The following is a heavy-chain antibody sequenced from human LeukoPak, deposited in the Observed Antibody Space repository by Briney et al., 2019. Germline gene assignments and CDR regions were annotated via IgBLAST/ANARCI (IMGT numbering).Heavy chain of an antibody. CDR2: FYRGSST. CDR3: ARYYDSSGYTQGAFDI. D-gene: IGHD3-22*01. Sequence: GGSLRLSCAASGFSVSTNFMSWVRQAPEKGLEWVSSFYRGSSTRYVDSVKGRFTTSRDHSKNTMYLQMNSLRVEDTAVYYCARYYDSSGYTQGAFDIWGQGTMVTVS. V-gene: IGHV3-66*02. J-gene: IGHJ3*02. CDR1: GFSVSTNF.